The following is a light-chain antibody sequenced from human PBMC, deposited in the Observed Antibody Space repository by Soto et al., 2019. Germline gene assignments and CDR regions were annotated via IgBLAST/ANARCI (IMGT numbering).Light chain of an antibody. V-gene: IGKV3-20*01. CDR1: QSVSSNY. CDR2: GAS. Sequence: EIVLTQSPGTLSLSPGERATLSCRASQSVSSNYLGWFQQKPGQAPRLLIFGASYRDTGIPDRFSGSGSGTDFTLTISGLEPEDFAMYYCRQYGSSPGTFGQGTKVEVK. CDR3: RQYGSSPGT. J-gene: IGKJ1*01.